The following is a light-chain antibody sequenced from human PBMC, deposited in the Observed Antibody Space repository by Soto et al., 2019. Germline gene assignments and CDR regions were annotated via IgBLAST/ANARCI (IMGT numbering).Light chain of an antibody. J-gene: IGKJ3*01. CDR3: QQLKSHPLT. CDR1: QDISTY. V-gene: IGKV1-9*01. CDR2: AAS. Sequence: IQLTQSPSSLSASVGDKVTITCRTSQDISTYLAWYQQKPGKAPKLLIYAASTLQSGVPSRFSGSGSGTDFTLTISSLQPEEFATYYCQQLKSHPLTFGPGTKVEIK.